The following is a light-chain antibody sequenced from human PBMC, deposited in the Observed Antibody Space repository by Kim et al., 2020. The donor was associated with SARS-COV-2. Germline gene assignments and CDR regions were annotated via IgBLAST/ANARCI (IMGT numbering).Light chain of an antibody. Sequence: LGQTVRITCQGDNLRSYYASWYQQKPGQAPVLVIYGKNNRPSGIPDRFSGSSSGNTASLTITGAQAENEADYYCNSRDSSGNHWVFGGGTQLTVL. CDR2: GKN. CDR3: NSRDSSGNHWV. CDR1: NLRSYY. J-gene: IGLJ3*02. V-gene: IGLV3-19*01.